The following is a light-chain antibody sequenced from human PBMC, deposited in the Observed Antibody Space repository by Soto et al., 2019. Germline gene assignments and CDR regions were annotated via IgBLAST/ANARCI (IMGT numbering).Light chain of an antibody. V-gene: IGKV1-27*01. CDR2: AAS. Sequence: DIQMTQSPSSLSASVGDRVTLTCRASQGISNYLAWYQQKPGKVPKLLIYAASTLQSAVPSRFSGSGSGTDFTLTISSLQPEDVATYYCQKYNSAPRTFGQGTKVEIK. J-gene: IGKJ1*01. CDR3: QKYNSAPRT. CDR1: QGISNY.